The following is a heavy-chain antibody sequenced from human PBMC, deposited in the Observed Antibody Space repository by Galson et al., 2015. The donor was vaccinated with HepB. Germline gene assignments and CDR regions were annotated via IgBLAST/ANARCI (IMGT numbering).Heavy chain of an antibody. Sequence: SLRLSCAASGVVFSRCAMHWVRQAPGKGLEWVAVISYDGSDKYYADFVKGRFTISKDNSKNTLYLQMNGLEIDDTAVYYCEGVPPSSGYYVGYWGPGTLVTVSS. J-gene: IGHJ4*02. CDR3: EGVPPSSGYYVGY. V-gene: IGHV3-30*04. D-gene: IGHD6-19*01. CDR2: ISYDGSDK. CDR1: GVVFSRCA.